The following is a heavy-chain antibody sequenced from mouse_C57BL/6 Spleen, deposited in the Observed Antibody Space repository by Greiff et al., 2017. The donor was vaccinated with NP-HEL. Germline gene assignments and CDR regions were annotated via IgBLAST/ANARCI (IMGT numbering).Heavy chain of an antibody. J-gene: IGHJ2*01. V-gene: IGHV1-76*01. Sequence: VHLVESGAELVRPGASVKLSCKASGYTFTDYYINWVKQRPGQGLEWIARIYPGSGNTYYNEKFKGKATLTAEKSSSTAYMQLSSLTSEDSAVYFCARGNYYGSSYFDYWGQGTTLTVSS. CDR1: GYTFTDYY. CDR2: IYPGSGNT. D-gene: IGHD1-1*01. CDR3: ARGNYYGSSYFDY.